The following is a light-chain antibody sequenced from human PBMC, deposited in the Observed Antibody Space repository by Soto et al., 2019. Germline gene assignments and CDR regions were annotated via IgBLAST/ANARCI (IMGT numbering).Light chain of an antibody. CDR3: QQYNNWPPIT. CDR2: RAS. J-gene: IGKJ5*01. Sequence: NVLTQSPGTLSLSPGQRATLSCRASQSLSGNYLAWYQQKPGQAPRVLIYRASIRATGISDRFSGSGSGTEFTLTISSLQSEDFAVYYCQQYNNWPPITFGQGTRLE. V-gene: IGKV3D-15*01. CDR1: QSLSGN.